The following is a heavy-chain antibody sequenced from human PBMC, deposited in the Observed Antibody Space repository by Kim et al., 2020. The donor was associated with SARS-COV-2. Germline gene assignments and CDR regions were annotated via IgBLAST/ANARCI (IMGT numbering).Heavy chain of an antibody. J-gene: IGHJ4*02. V-gene: IGHV4-4*07. D-gene: IGHD3-22*01. Sequence: TPPPKRRVTIAVDTSKNQFSLKLSCVTAADTAVYYCAIGGPGGLLPLDYWGQGTLVTVSS. CDR3: AIGGPGGLLPLDY.